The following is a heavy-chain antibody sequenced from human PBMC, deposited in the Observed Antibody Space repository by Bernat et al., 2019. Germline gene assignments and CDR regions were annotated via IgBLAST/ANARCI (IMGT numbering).Heavy chain of an antibody. CDR2: ISSNGGTT. D-gene: IGHD4-17*01. V-gene: IGHV3-64D*06. Sequence: EVQLVESGGGLVQPGGSLRLSCSASGFIFSNYAMHWVRQAPGKGLKYVSAISSNGGTTYYADSVKGRFTISRDSSKDTLYLQMSSLRADDTAVYYRVSDYGDFDYWGQGTLVTVSS. CDR1: GFIFSNYA. CDR3: VSDYGDFDY. J-gene: IGHJ4*02.